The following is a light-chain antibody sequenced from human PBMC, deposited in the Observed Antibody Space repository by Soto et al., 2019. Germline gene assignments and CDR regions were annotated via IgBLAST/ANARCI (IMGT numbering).Light chain of an antibody. CDR2: DAS. Sequence: IQLTQSPSSLSASVGDRVTITCRASQGIISYLAWYQQSPGKAPKLLIYDASTLQSEVPSRFSGSGSGTEFTLTIGNLQPEDCANYYCQQLNNYPLTVVGGTQIEMK. CDR3: QQLNNYPLT. V-gene: IGKV1-9*01. CDR1: QGIISY. J-gene: IGKJ4*01.